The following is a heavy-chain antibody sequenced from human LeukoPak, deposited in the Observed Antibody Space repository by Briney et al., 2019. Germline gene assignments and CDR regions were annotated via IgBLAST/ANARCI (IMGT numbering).Heavy chain of an antibody. CDR2: IYYSGST. CDR1: GDSISNYY. Sequence: SETLSLTCTVSGDSISNYYWSWIRQSPGKGLEWIGYIYYSGSTNYNPSLKSRVTISADTSKNQFSPKLSSVTAADTAVYYCARETCSGGSCFQFDFWGQGTLVTVSS. J-gene: IGHJ4*02. V-gene: IGHV4-59*01. D-gene: IGHD2-15*01. CDR3: ARETCSGGSCFQFDF.